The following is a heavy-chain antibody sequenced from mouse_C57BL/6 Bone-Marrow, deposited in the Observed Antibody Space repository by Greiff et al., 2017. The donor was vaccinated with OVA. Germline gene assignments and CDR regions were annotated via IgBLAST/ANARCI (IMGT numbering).Heavy chain of an antibody. CDR1: GFTFSDYY. D-gene: IGHD1-1*01. CDR3: ARDYGSRIFDY. J-gene: IGHJ2*01. V-gene: IGHV5-16*01. Sequence: EVQLVESEGGLVQPGSSMKLSCTASGFTFSDYYMAWVRQVPEKGLEWVANINYDGSSTYYLDSLKSRFIISRDNAKNILYLQMSSLKSEDTATYYCARDYGSRIFDYWGQGTTLTVSS. CDR2: INYDGSST.